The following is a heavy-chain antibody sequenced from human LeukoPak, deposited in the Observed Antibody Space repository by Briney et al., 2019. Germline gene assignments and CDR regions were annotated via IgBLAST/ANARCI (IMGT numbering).Heavy chain of an antibody. D-gene: IGHD3-22*01. V-gene: IGHV4-34*01. CDR1: GGSFSGYY. CDR2: INHSGST. Sequence: SETLSLTCAVYGGSFSGYYWSWIRQPPGKGLEWIGEINHSGSTNYNPSLKSRVTMSVDTSKNQFSLKLSSVTAADTAVYYCARDNYYDSSGYFRREYYFDYWGQGTLVTVSS. CDR3: ARDNYYDSSGYFRREYYFDY. J-gene: IGHJ4*02.